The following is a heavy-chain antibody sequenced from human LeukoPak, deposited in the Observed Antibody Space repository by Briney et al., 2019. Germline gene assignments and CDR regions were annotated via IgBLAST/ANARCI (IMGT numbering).Heavy chain of an antibody. CDR2: ISGSGGST. CDR1: GFTFSSYA. V-gene: IGHV3-23*01. Sequence: GGSLRLSCAASGFTFSSYAMSWVRQAPGKWLECVSAISGSGGSTYYADSVKGRFTISRDNSKNTLYLQMNSLRAEDTAVYYCAKVPTYSSSWYPFYFDYWGQGTLVTVSS. D-gene: IGHD6-13*01. CDR3: AKVPTYSSSWYPFYFDY. J-gene: IGHJ4*02.